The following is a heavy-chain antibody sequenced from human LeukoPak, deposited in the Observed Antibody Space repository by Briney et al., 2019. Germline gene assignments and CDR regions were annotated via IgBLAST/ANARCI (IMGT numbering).Heavy chain of an antibody. CDR1: GFTFSSYA. Sequence: GRSLRLSCAASGFTFSSYAMHGVRQAPGKGLEWVAVISYDGSNKYYADSVKGRFTISRDNSKNTLYLQMNSLRAEDTAVYYCARDQGVVVPAAMRFAFDIWGQGTMVTVSS. D-gene: IGHD2-2*01. CDR2: ISYDGSNK. CDR3: ARDQGVVVPAAMRFAFDI. V-gene: IGHV3-30*04. J-gene: IGHJ3*02.